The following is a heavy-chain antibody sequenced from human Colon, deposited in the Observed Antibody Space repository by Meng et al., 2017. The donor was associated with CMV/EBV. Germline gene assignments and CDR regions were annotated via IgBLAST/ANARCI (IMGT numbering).Heavy chain of an antibody. V-gene: IGHV4-34*01. CDR3: ARGGGTPIRGVLPFDF. J-gene: IGHJ4*02. Sequence: VQLQQVGGGLVKASETLSLTCALYGGSFSPYYWSWIRQSPGKGLEWIAEIDHTGSTNYNPSLKSRVTISIDTSNSHFSLNLTSATAADTAVYYCARGGGTPIRGVLPFDFWGQGTLVTVSS. CDR2: IDHTGST. CDR1: GGSFSPYY. D-gene: IGHD3-10*01.